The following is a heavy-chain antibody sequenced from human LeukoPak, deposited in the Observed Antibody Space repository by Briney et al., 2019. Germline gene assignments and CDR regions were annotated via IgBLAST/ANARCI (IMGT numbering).Heavy chain of an antibody. CDR1: GYTFADYY. Sequence: ATVKISCKVSGYTFADYYMHWVQQAPGKGLEWMGLVDPEDGETIYAEKFQGRVTITADTSTDTAYMEQSSLRSEDTAVYYCATIEYSSSSRAFDIWGQGTMVTVSS. D-gene: IGHD6-6*01. CDR2: VDPEDGET. J-gene: IGHJ3*02. CDR3: ATIEYSSSSRAFDI. V-gene: IGHV1-69-2*01.